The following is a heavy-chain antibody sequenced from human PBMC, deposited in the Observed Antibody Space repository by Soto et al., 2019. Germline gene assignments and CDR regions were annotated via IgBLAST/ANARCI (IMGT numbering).Heavy chain of an antibody. CDR1: GYTFNDYY. D-gene: IGHD1-7*01. J-gene: IGHJ5*02. CDR3: ARVERWNFFYLDT. CDR2: INPHSGAN. V-gene: IGHV1-2*04. Sequence: ASVKVSCKASGYTFNDYYIHWVRQAPGQGLEWMGWINPHSGANKYAKKFQGWVTMQRAMYMNTAYMEVSRLSSDDTAVFYCARVERWNFFYLDTWGQGTLVTVSS.